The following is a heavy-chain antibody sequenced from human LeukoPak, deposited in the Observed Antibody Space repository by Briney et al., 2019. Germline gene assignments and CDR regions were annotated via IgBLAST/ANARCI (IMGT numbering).Heavy chain of an antibody. CDR1: GGSISSGDYY. J-gene: IGHJ4*02. CDR3: ARLSMVRGVFGELFDY. CDR2: IYYSGST. V-gene: IGHV4-30-4*08. D-gene: IGHD3-10*01. Sequence: SSETLSLTCTVSGGSISSGDYYWSWIRQPPGKGLEWIGYIYYSGSTYYNPSLKSRVTISVDTSKNQFSLKLSSVTAADTAMYYCARLSMVRGVFGELFDYWGQGTLVTVSS.